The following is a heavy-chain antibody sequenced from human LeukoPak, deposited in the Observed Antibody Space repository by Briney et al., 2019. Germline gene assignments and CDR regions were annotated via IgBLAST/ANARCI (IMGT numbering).Heavy chain of an antibody. CDR2: ISGSGGST. Sequence: PGGSLRLSCAASGFTFRSYVMSWVRQAPGKGLEWVSLISGSGGSTNYADSVKGRFTISRDNSKNTLFLQMNSLRAEDTAVYYCAKKRGHSENGGYFDSWGRGTLVTVSS. D-gene: IGHD1-26*01. V-gene: IGHV3-23*01. J-gene: IGHJ2*01. CDR1: GFTFRSYV. CDR3: AKKRGHSENGGYFDS.